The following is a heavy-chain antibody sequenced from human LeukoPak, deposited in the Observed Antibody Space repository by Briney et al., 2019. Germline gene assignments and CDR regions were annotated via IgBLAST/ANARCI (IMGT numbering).Heavy chain of an antibody. CDR3: ARYGSGSTWFDP. D-gene: IGHD3-10*01. Sequence: SETLSLTCTVSGGSISSDNYQWSWIRQPPGKGLEWIGYINYSGSTYYNPSLKSRVTISVDTSKNHFSLRLSSVTAADTAVYYRARYGSGSTWFDPWGQGTLVTVSS. CDR1: GGSISSDNYQ. V-gene: IGHV4-30-4*01. CDR2: INYSGST. J-gene: IGHJ5*02.